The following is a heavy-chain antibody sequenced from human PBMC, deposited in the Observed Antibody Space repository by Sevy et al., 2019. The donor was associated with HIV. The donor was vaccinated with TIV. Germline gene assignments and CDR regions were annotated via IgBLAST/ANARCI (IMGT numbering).Heavy chain of an antibody. Sequence: GGSLRLSCAASGFTFSRYWMTWVRQAPGKGLEWVANIKQDESEKYYVDSVKGRFTISRDNSENTLYLHMNSLRPEDTALYYCAKGLGMVQGALLSDDVWGQGTMVTVSS. J-gene: IGHJ3*01. V-gene: IGHV3-7*01. D-gene: IGHD3-10*01. CDR1: GFTFSRYW. CDR3: AKGLGMVQGALLSDDV. CDR2: IKQDESEK.